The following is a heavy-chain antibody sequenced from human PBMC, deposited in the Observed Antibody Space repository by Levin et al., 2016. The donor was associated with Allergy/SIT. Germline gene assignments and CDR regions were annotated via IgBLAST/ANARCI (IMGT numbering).Heavy chain of an antibody. Sequence: GGSLRLSCAASGFTFSSYGMSWVRQAPGKGLEWVSAISGSGGSTYYADSVKGRFTISRDNSKNTLYLQMNSLRAEDTAVYYCATFYYDFWSGSDPQHSPFDYWGQGTLVTVSS. J-gene: IGHJ4*02. V-gene: IGHV3-23*01. CDR2: ISGSGGST. CDR3: ATFYYDFWSGSDPQHSPFDY. D-gene: IGHD3-3*01. CDR1: GFTFSSYG.